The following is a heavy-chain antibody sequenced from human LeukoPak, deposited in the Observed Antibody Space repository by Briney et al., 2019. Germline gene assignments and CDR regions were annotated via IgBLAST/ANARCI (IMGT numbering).Heavy chain of an antibody. CDR1: GGSISSYY. D-gene: IGHD4-17*01. CDR3: ARGVDDYGDSGYFDY. V-gene: IGHV4-59*07. Sequence: PSDTLSPTCTVSGGSISSYYSSSIRQPPGKGLEWIVYIYYSGSTNYNPSLKSRVTISVDTSKTQFSLKLSSVTAADTAVYYCARGVDDYGDSGYFDYWGQGTLVTVSS. J-gene: IGHJ4*02. CDR2: IYYSGST.